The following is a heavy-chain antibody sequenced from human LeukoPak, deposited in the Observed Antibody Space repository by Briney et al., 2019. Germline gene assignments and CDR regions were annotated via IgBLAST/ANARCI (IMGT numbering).Heavy chain of an antibody. J-gene: IGHJ4*02. CDR2: IYHSEST. CDR3: AGECHFDSSGYCYNFDF. V-gene: IGHV4-38-2*02. CDR1: GFIFSSYS. D-gene: IGHD3-22*01. Sequence: GSLRLSCAASGFIFSSYSMNWVRQPPGKGLEWIGSIYHSESTYYNPSLKSRVTMSVDTSKNQFSLRLISVTAADTAVYYCAGECHFDSSGYCYNFDFWGQGTLVTVSS.